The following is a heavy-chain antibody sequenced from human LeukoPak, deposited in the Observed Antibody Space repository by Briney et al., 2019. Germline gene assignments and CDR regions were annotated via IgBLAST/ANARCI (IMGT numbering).Heavy chain of an antibody. J-gene: IGHJ4*02. Sequence: QTGGSLRLSCAASGFTFSTYTIHWVRQAPGKGLEWVAVISYDGSNKYYVDPVKGRFTLSRDNSKDTLYLQMDSLRAEDTAVYSCARGYCSSTACPPCDYWGQGTLVTVSS. CDR2: ISYDGSNK. CDR1: GFTFSTYT. V-gene: IGHV3-30*04. CDR3: ARGYCSSTACPPCDY. D-gene: IGHD2-2*01.